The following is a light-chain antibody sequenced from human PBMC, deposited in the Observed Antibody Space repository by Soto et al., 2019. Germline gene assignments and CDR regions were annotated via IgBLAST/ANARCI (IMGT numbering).Light chain of an antibody. CDR1: SSDIGGYTY. CDR3: TSYAGRNSYV. J-gene: IGLJ1*01. Sequence: QSVLTQPPSASGSPGQSVTISCTGTSSDIGGYTYVSWYQHHPGKAPKLMIYEVSKRPSGVPDRFSGSKSGNTASLTVSGLQAEDEADYYCTSYAGRNSYVFGTGTKVTV. CDR2: EVS. V-gene: IGLV2-8*01.